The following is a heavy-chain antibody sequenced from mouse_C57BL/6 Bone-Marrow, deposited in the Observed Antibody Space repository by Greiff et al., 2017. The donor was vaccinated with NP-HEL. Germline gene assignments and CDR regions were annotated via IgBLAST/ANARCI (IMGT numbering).Heavy chain of an antibody. Sequence: QVHVKQPGAELVKPGASVKLSCKASGYTFTSYWMHWVKQRPGRGLEWIGRIDPNSGGTKYNEKFKSKATLTVDKPSSTAYMQLSSLTSEDSAVYYCARCLYDYDVYWYFDVWGTGTTVTVSS. D-gene: IGHD2-4*01. CDR3: ARCLYDYDVYWYFDV. CDR1: GYTFTSYW. J-gene: IGHJ1*03. CDR2: IDPNSGGT. V-gene: IGHV1-72*01.